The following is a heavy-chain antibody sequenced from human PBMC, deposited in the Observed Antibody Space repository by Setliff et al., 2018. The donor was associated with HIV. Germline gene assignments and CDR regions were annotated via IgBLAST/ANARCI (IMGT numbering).Heavy chain of an antibody. Sequence: PSETLSLTCTVSGGSISSYYWTWLRQFPGKGLEWIGFIFYTGSTTYNPSLNSRVTISVDTSKNQFSLKLSSVTAADTAVYYCIIAYSSGWLAPMGFDSWGQGTLVTVSS. CDR3: IIAYSSGWLAPMGFDS. V-gene: IGHV4-59*08. CDR2: IFYTGST. J-gene: IGHJ4*02. CDR1: GGSISSYY. D-gene: IGHD6-19*01.